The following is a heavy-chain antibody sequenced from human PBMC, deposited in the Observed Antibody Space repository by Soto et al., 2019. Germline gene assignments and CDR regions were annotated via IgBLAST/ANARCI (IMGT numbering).Heavy chain of an antibody. CDR1: GGSISSSSYY. CDR3: ADSPEPSYDFWSGYSYYFDY. J-gene: IGHJ4*02. Sequence: PSETLSLTCTVSGGSISSSSYYWGWIRQPPGKGLEWIGSIYYSGSTYYNPSLKSRVTISVDTSKNQFSLKLSSVTAADTAVYYCADSPEPSYDFWSGYSYYFDYWGQGTLVTVSS. CDR2: IYYSGST. V-gene: IGHV4-39*01. D-gene: IGHD3-3*01.